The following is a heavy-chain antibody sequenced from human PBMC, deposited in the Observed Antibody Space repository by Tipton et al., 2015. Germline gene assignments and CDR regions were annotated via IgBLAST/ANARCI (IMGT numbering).Heavy chain of an antibody. V-gene: IGHV4-59*01. J-gene: IGHJ6*02. D-gene: IGHD5-24*01. CDR1: GGSTRSYY. Sequence: LRLSCNVSGGSTRSYYWSWIRQPTGKGLEWIGYIYYSGSTNYNPSLKSRVTISVDTSKNRFSLKLSSVTAADTAVYYCARDVEHVMDVCGQGTTVTVSS. CDR2: IYYSGST. CDR3: ARDVEHVMDV.